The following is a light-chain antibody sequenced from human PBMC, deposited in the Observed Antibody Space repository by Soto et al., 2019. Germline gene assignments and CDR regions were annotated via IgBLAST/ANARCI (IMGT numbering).Light chain of an antibody. V-gene: IGLV2-14*01. Sequence: QPASVSGSPGQSLTISCTGTSSDIGAYNYVSWYQQHPGKVPKLMIYEVSNRPSGVSNRFSGSKSGNTASLTISGLQAEDEADYYCSSYTTSSTYVFGTGTKLTVL. J-gene: IGLJ1*01. CDR3: SSYTTSSTYV. CDR2: EVS. CDR1: SSDIGAYNY.